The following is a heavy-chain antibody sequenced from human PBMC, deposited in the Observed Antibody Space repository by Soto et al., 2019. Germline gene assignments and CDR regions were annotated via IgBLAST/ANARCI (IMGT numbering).Heavy chain of an antibody. Sequence: GGSLRLSCAASGFTFSSYGMHWVRQAPGKGLEWVAVIWYDGSNKYYADSVKGRFTISRDNSKNTLYLQMNSLRAEDTAVYYCARDRSYGIAVAGTNAFDIWGQGTMVTVSS. CDR3: ARDRSYGIAVAGTNAFDI. V-gene: IGHV3-33*08. CDR2: IWYDGSNK. CDR1: GFTFSSYG. J-gene: IGHJ3*02. D-gene: IGHD6-19*01.